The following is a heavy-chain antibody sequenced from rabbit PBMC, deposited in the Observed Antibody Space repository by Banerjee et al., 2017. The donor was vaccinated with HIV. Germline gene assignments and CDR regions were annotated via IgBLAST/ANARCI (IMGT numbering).Heavy chain of an antibody. V-gene: IGHV1S45*01. CDR3: ARDRDGDAGYGSLAL. Sequence: QEQLEESGGGLVQPEGSLTLTCTASGFSFSNKYVMCWVRQAPGKGLEWIGCINTGSSGRTYYASWAKGRFTISKTSSTTVTLQMTSLTAADTATYFCARDRDGDAGYGSLALWGQGTLVTVS. CDR2: INTGSSGRT. CDR1: GFSFSNKYV. J-gene: IGHJ3*01. D-gene: IGHD7-1*01.